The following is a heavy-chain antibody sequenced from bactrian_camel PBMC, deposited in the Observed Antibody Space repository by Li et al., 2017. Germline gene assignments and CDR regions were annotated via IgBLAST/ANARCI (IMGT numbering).Heavy chain of an antibody. CDR2: ISPDGTT. D-gene: IGHD1*01. CDR1: GFTSHACS. Sequence: QLVESGGGSVQAGGSLRLSCTAPGFTSHACSMDWYRQAEGKQREWVSAISPDGTTKLADSIKGRFTISQDKDKDTVYLQLNSATPDDTAVYSCQSRCFRDGNWRLVRGKGTQVTVS. CDR3: QSRCFRDGNWRLV. V-gene: IGHV3S53*01. J-gene: IGHJ4*01.